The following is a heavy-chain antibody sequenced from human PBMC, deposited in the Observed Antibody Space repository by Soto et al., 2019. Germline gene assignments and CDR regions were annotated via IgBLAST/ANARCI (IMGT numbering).Heavy chain of an antibody. J-gene: IGHJ4*02. CDR1: GYTFTSYY. D-gene: IGHD3-16*02. Sequence: GASVKVSCKASGYTFTSYYMHWVRQAPGQGLEWMGIINPSGGSTSYAQKFQGRVTMTRDTSTSTVYMELSSLRSEDTAVYYCARDHGMITFGGVIDRTYYFDYWGQGTLVTVSS. CDR3: ARDHGMITFGGVIDRTYYFDY. CDR2: INPSGGST. V-gene: IGHV1-46*01.